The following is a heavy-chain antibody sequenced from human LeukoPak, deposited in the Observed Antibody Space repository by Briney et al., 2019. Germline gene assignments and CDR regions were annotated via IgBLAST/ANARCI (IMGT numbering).Heavy chain of an antibody. CDR2: IIPIFGTA. Sequence: VASVKVSCKSSGGTFSSYAISWVRQAPGQGLEWMGGIIPIFGTANYAQKFQGRVTITRDTSASTAYMELSSLRSEDTAVYYCARDPALIANAFDIWGQGTMVTVSS. CDR3: ARDPALIANAFDI. V-gene: IGHV1-69*05. J-gene: IGHJ3*02. CDR1: GGTFSSYA.